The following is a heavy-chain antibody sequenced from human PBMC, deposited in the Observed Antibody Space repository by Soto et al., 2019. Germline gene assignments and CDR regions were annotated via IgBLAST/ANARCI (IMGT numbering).Heavy chain of an antibody. CDR3: ARGPYYYDFWSGYYI. Sequence: PSETLSLTCAVYGGSFSGYYWSWIRQPPGKGLEWIGEINHSGSTNYNPSLKSRVTISVDTSKNQFSLKLSSVTAADTAVYYCARGPYYYDFWSGYYIWGQGTLVTVSS. J-gene: IGHJ4*02. D-gene: IGHD3-3*01. CDR1: GGSFSGYY. V-gene: IGHV4-34*01. CDR2: INHSGST.